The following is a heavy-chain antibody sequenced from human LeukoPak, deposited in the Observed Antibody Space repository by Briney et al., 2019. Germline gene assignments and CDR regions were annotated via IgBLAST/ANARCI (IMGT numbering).Heavy chain of an antibody. CDR1: GFTFSSYW. Sequence: GGSLRLSCAASGFTFSSYWMSWVRQAPGKGLEWVANIKQDGSEKYYVDSVKGRFTTSRDNAKNSLYLQMNSLRAEDTAVYYCARGLWGTIFGVADYWGQGTLVTVSS. CDR3: ARGLWGTIFGVADY. D-gene: IGHD3-3*01. CDR2: IKQDGSEK. J-gene: IGHJ4*02. V-gene: IGHV3-7*01.